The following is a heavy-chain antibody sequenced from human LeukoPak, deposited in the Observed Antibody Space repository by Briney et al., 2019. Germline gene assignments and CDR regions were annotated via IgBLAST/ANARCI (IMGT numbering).Heavy chain of an antibody. Sequence: ASVKVSCKASGGTFSSYAISWVRQAPGQGPEWMGRIIPIFGIANYAQRFQGRVTITADKSTSTAYMELSSLRSEDTAVYYCARLDSSGEGLDYWGQGTLVTVSS. CDR1: GGTFSSYA. D-gene: IGHD3-22*01. CDR2: IIPIFGIA. CDR3: ARLDSSGEGLDY. V-gene: IGHV1-69*04. J-gene: IGHJ4*02.